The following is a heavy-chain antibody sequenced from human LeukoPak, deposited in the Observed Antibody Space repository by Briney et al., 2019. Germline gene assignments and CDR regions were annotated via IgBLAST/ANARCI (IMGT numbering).Heavy chain of an antibody. V-gene: IGHV1-69*06. J-gene: IGHJ4*02. CDR1: GGTFSSYA. CDR2: IIPIFGTA. Sequence: ASVKVSCKASGGTFSSYAISWGRQAPGQGLEWMGGIIPIFGTANYAQKFQGRVTITSDKSTSTAYMELSSLRSEDTAVYYCASRNRYGSGSYQIDYWGQGTLVTVSS. CDR3: ASRNRYGSGSYQIDY. D-gene: IGHD3-10*01.